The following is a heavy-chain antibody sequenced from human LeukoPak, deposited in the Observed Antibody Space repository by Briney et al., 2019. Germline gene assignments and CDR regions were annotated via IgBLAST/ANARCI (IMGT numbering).Heavy chain of an antibody. CDR2: VNHSGST. Sequence: SETLSLTCAVYGGSFSGYYWSWIRQPPGKGLEWIGEVNHSGSTNYNPSLKSRVTISVDTSKNQFSLKLSSVTAADTAVYYCASNYDYVWGSYRSLDYWGQGTLVTVSS. CDR1: GGSFSGYY. J-gene: IGHJ4*02. V-gene: IGHV4-34*01. D-gene: IGHD3-16*02. CDR3: ASNYDYVWGSYRSLDY.